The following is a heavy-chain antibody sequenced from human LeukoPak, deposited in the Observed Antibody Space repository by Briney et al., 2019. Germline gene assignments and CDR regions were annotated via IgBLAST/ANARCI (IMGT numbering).Heavy chain of an antibody. Sequence: GGSLRLSCGASGLVFDTHDMHWVRQAPGKGLEWVAYIRSDGYHTYYADSVKGRFTITRDNSKNTMYLQMNSLRLEDMAVYYCAKPSGSGIDYWGRGIRVTVSS. J-gene: IGHJ4*01. CDR3: AKPSGSGIDY. D-gene: IGHD1-26*01. CDR1: GLVFDTHD. V-gene: IGHV3-30*02. CDR2: IRSDGYHT.